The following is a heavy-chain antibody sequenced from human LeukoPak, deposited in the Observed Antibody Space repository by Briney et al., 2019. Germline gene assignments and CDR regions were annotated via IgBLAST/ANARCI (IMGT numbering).Heavy chain of an antibody. CDR1: GGSITSDNYY. D-gene: IGHD1-14*01. Sequence: PSETLSLTCTVSGGSITSDNYYWAWIRQAPGQGLEWIGSIYYRGNAYYNPSLKSRVTISVDTSKNQFSLSLSSVTAADTAVYYCARDLGNSALNAWGQGTLVTVSS. V-gene: IGHV4-39*07. J-gene: IGHJ4*02. CDR2: IYYRGNA. CDR3: ARDLGNSALNA.